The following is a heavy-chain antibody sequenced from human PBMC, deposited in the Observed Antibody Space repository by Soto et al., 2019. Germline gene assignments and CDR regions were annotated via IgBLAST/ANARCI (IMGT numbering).Heavy chain of an antibody. CDR1: GGSFSGYY. Sequence: SETLSLTCAVYGGSFSGYYWSWIRQPPGKGLGWIGEINHSGSTNYNPSLKSRVTISVDTSKNQFSLKLSSVTAADTAVYYCARGLRITIFGVASPNWFDPWGQGTLVTVS. J-gene: IGHJ5*02. D-gene: IGHD3-3*01. V-gene: IGHV4-34*01. CDR2: INHSGST. CDR3: ARGLRITIFGVASPNWFDP.